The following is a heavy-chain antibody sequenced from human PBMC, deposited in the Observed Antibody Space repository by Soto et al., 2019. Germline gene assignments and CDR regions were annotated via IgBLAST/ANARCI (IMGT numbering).Heavy chain of an antibody. CDR3: ARDSSIFGVVSDFDY. V-gene: IGHV3-33*01. CDR1: GFTFSSYG. CDR2: IWYDGSNK. D-gene: IGHD3-3*01. J-gene: IGHJ4*02. Sequence: GGSLRLSCAASGFTFSSYGMHWVRQAPGKGLEWVAVIWYDGSNKYYADSVKGRFTISRDNSKNTLYLQMNSLRAEDTAVYYCARDSSIFGVVSDFDYWGQGTLVTVSS.